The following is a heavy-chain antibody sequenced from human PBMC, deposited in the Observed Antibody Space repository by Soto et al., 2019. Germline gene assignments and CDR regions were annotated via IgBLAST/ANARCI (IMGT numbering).Heavy chain of an antibody. V-gene: IGHV3-23*01. CDR1: GFTFSSYA. CDR2: ISGSGGST. Sequence: PGGSLRLSCAASGFTFSSYAMSWVRQAPGKGLEWVSAISGSGGSTYYADSVKGRFTISRDNSKNTLYLQMNCLRAEDTAVYYCANRARVGATVDNWFDPWGQGTLVTVSS. CDR3: ANRARVGATVDNWFDP. D-gene: IGHD1-26*01. J-gene: IGHJ5*02.